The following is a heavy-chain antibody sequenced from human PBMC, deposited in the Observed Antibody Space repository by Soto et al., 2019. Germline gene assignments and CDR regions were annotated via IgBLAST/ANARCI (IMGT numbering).Heavy chain of an antibody. CDR2: INAGNGNT. V-gene: IGHV1-3*01. CDR1: GYTFTSYA. J-gene: IGHJ6*02. CDR3: ARGSYEDYYYGLDV. Sequence: GASVKVSCKASGYTFTSYAMHCVRQAPGQRLEWMGWINAGNGNTKYSQKFQGRVTITRDTSASTAYMELSSLRSEDTAVYYCARGSYEDYYYGLDVWGQGTTVTVSS. D-gene: IGHD1-26*01.